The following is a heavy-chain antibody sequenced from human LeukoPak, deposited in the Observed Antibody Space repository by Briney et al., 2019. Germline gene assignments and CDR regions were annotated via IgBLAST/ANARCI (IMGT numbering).Heavy chain of an antibody. CDR2: IYSGGST. D-gene: IGHD3-22*01. CDR1: GFSVSSNY. CDR3: ARAKGSSGYYQLPIDY. Sequence: GGSLRLSCAASGFSVSSNYMSWVRQAPGKGLEWVSLIYSGGSTYYADSVKGRFTISRDNSKNTLYLQMNSLRAEDTAVYYCARAKGSSGYYQLPIDYWGQGILVTVSS. J-gene: IGHJ4*02. V-gene: IGHV3-66*01.